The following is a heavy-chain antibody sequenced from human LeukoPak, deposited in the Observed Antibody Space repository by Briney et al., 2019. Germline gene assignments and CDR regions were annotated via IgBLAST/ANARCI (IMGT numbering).Heavy chain of an antibody. CDR1: GFTFDDYA. V-gene: IGHV3-9*01. D-gene: IGHD2-2*02. CDR2: ISWNSGSI. CDR3: AKASDCSSTSCYTAYFQY. Sequence: GRSLRLSCAASGFTFDDYAMHWVRQAPGKGLEWVSGISWNSGSIGYADSVKGRFTISRDNAKNSLYLQMNSLRAEDTALYYCAKASDCSSTSCYTAYFQYWGQGTLVTVSS. J-gene: IGHJ1*01.